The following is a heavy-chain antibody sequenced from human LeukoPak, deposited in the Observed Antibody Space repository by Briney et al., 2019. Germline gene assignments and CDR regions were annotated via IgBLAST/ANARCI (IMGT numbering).Heavy chain of an antibody. CDR3: ARDGRGVCSGYYGDSGSWFDP. CDR2: MHYSGST. D-gene: IGHD3-3*01. J-gene: IGHJ5*02. V-gene: IGHV4-39*07. Sequence: KPSETLSLTCTVSGDSISSSIYYWGWIRQPPGRGLEWIGSMHYSGSTYYKPSLKSRVTISIDTSNNHFSLKLSSVTAADTAVYYCARDGRGVCSGYYGDSGSWFDPWGQGTLVTVSS. CDR1: GDSISSSIYY.